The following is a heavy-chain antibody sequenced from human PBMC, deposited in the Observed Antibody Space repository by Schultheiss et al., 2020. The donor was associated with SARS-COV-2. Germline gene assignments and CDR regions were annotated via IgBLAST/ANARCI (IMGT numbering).Heavy chain of an antibody. J-gene: IGHJ5*02. V-gene: IGHV3-33*08. D-gene: IGHD6-13*01. CDR3: ARGYSSSWNGNWFDP. CDR2: IWYDGSNK. CDR1: GFTFSSYG. Sequence: GGSLRLSCAASGFTFSSYGMHWVRQAPGKGLEWVAVIWYDGSNKYYADSEKGRFTISRDNAKNSLYLQMNSLRAEDTAVYYCARGYSSSWNGNWFDPWGQGTLVTVSS.